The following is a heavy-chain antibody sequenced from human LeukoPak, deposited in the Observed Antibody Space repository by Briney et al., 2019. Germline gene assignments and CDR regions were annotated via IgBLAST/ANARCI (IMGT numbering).Heavy chain of an antibody. V-gene: IGHV4-39*01. D-gene: IGHD2-2*01. CDR2: CYYSGST. CDR1: GGSIISSGYF. Sequence: PSETLSLTCTVSGGSIISSGYFWGWIGQPPGKGLEWIGSCYYSGSTYYNPSLKSRITISVDTAKNQFSLKVFSVTAADTATYYCARLGVPAAIANWGQGTLLTVSS. J-gene: IGHJ4*02. CDR3: ARLGVPAAIAN.